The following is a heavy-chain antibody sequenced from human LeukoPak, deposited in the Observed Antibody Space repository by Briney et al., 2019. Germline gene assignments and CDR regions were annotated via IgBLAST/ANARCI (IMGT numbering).Heavy chain of an antibody. CDR1: GGTFSSYA. J-gene: IGHJ6*03. CDR3: AGGIADDYYYYYYMDV. V-gene: IGHV1-69*05. CDR2: IIPIFGTA. Sequence: SVKVSCKASGGTFSSYAISWVRQAPGQGLEWMGGIIPIFGTANYAQKFQGRVTITTDESTSTAYMELSSLRSEDTAVYYCAGGIADDYYYYYYMDVWGKGTTVTVSS. D-gene: IGHD6-13*01.